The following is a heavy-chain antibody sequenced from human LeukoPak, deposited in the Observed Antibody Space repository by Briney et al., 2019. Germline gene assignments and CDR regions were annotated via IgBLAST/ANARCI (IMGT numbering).Heavy chain of an antibody. D-gene: IGHD7-27*01. V-gene: IGHV1-3*01. Sequence: ASVKVSCKASGYTFTSYAMHWMRQAPGQRLEWMGWINAGNGNTKYSQKFQGRVTITRDTSASTAYMELSSLRSEDTAVYYCAREKLGIGVHDAFDIWGQGTMVTVSS. CDR3: AREKLGIGVHDAFDI. CDR2: INAGNGNT. CDR1: GYTFTSYA. J-gene: IGHJ3*02.